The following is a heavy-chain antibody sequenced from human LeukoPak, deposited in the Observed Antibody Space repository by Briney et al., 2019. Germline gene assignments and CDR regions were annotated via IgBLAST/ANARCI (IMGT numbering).Heavy chain of an antibody. CDR3: ASAILDGYNDMYFDY. Sequence: SVKVSCKASGGTFSSYAISWVRQAPRQGLEWMGGIIPIFGTANYAQKFQGRVTITTDESTSTAYMELSSLRSEDTAVYYCASAILDGYNDMYFDYWGQGTLVTVSS. J-gene: IGHJ4*02. D-gene: IGHD5-24*01. CDR1: GGTFSSYA. V-gene: IGHV1-69*05. CDR2: IIPIFGTA.